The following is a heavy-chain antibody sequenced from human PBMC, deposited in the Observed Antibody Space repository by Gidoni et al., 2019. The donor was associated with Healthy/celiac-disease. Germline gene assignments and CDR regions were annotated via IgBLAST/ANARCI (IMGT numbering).Heavy chain of an antibody. V-gene: IGHV1-8*01. CDR2: MNTNSGNT. J-gene: IGHJ5*02. CDR3: ARDLRITIFGVVIKATPGFDP. Sequence: QVQLMQSGAEVTKTGASVKVSCQASGYTFTSYALNWVRQATGQGLDWMGWMNTNSGNTGYAQKFQGRVTMTRNTSISTAYMELSSLRSEDTAVYYCARDLRITIFGVVIKATPGFDPWGQGTLVTVSS. CDR1: GYTFTSYA. D-gene: IGHD3-3*01.